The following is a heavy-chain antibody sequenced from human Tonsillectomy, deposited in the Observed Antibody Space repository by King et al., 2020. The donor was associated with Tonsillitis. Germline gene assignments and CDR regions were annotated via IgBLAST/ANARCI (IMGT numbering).Heavy chain of an antibody. Sequence: DVQLVESGGGLVQPGGSLRLSCAASGFTFSSYAISWVRQAPGKGLEWVSAISGSGGSTYYADSVKGRFTISRDNSKNTLYLQVNSLRAEDTALYYCAKPEGYRSGWYTCFDYWGHGTLVTVSS. J-gene: IGHJ4*01. CDR2: ISGSGGST. V-gene: IGHV3-23*04. D-gene: IGHD6-19*01. CDR3: AKPEGYRSGWYTCFDY. CDR1: GFTFSSYA.